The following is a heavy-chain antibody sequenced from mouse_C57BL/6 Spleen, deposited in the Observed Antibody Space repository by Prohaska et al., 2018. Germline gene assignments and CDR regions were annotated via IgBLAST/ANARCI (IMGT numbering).Heavy chain of an antibody. Sequence: QVQLQQSGAELVRPGASVTLSCKASGYTFTDYEMHWVKQTPVHGLEWIGAIDPDTGGTAYNQKFKGKAILTADKSSSTAYMELRSLTSEDSAVYYCTKGRITTVVATDWYFDVWGTGTTVTVSS. CDR1: GYTFTDYE. J-gene: IGHJ1*03. CDR2: IDPDTGGT. V-gene: IGHV1-15*01. D-gene: IGHD1-1*01. CDR3: TKGRITTVVATDWYFDV.